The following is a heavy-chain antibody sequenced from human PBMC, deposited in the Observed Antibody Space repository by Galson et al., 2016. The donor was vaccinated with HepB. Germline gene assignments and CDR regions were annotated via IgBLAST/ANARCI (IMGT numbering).Heavy chain of an antibody. D-gene: IGHD1-20*01. V-gene: IGHV3-23*01. CDR3: AKGTDNWDQCYMDV. Sequence: SLRLSCAASGFTFSNYAMNWVRQVPGKGLEWVSGISGGGGGTYYAGSVKGRFTISRDNPKNTLYLQMNSLRAEDTAVYNCAKGTDNWDQCYMDVWGKGTTVSVSS. CDR1: GFTFSNYA. CDR2: ISGGGGGT. J-gene: IGHJ6*03.